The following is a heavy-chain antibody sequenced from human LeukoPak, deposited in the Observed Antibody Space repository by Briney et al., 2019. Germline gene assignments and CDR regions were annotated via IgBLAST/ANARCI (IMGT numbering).Heavy chain of an antibody. CDR1: GGSISSYY. Sequence: PSETLSLTCTVSGGSISSYYWSWIRQPAGKGLEWIGRIYTSGSTNYNPSLKSRVTMSVDTSKNQFSLKLSSVTAADTAVYYCARVENYYGSGSYPYWGQGSLGTVSS. D-gene: IGHD3-10*01. V-gene: IGHV4-4*07. CDR2: IYTSGST. J-gene: IGHJ4*02. CDR3: ARVENYYGSGSYPY.